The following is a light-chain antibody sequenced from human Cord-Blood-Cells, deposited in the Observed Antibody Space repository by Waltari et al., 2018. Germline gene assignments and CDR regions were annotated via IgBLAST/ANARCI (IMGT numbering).Light chain of an antibody. J-gene: IGLJ3*02. CDR2: YKSDSDK. V-gene: IGLV5-45*02. Sequence: HAVLPQPSSLSPSPGASARLTCALLSVINVGTHRIYWHQQKPGSPPQYLLRYKSDSDKQQGSGVPSRFSGSKDASANAGILLLSGLQSEDEADYYCMIWHSSAWVFGGGTKLTVL. CDR1: SVINVGTHR. CDR3: MIWHSSAWV.